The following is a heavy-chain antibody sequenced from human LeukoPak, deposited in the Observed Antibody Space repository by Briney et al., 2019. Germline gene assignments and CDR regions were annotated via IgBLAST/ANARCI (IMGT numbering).Heavy chain of an antibody. CDR2: ISGSAVGT. J-gene: IGHJ2*01. CDR3: AKLGTYWYFDV. D-gene: IGHD3-16*01. Sequence: RSGESLRLSCAASRFAFNLYGMAWVRQAPGKGLEWVSGISGSAVGTYYADSVKGRFTISRDNSKNVLFLHMNNLRVEDTAVYFCAKLGTYWYFDVWGRGTLVTVSS. CDR1: RFAFNLYG. V-gene: IGHV3-23*01.